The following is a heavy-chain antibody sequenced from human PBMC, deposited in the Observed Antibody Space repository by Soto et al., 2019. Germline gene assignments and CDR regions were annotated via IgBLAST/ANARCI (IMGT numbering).Heavy chain of an antibody. CDR3: ARGGSGWYPFDY. CDR2: LTGGGDNP. D-gene: IGHD6-19*01. CDR1: GFSFINYA. V-gene: IGHV3-23*01. J-gene: IGHJ4*02. Sequence: WGSLRLSCAASGFSFINYAIILFRHSPGKGLEWISSLTGGGDNPHYAESVKGRFTISRDNSKSTLFLQINGLSDGDTAVYYCARGGSGWYPFDYWGQGTLVTVSS.